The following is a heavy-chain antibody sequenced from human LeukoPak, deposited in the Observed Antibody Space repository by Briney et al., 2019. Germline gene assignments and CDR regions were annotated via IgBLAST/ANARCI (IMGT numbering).Heavy chain of an antibody. J-gene: IGHJ6*03. CDR1: GFTFSSYS. V-gene: IGHV3-48*04. CDR2: IISSSSTI. Sequence: SGGSLRLSCAASGFTFSSYSMNWVRQAPGKGLEWVSYIISSSSTIYYADSVKGRFTISRDNAKNSLYLQMNSLRAEDTAVYYCARDLDTMARIYYYYYMDVWGKGTTVTVSS. D-gene: IGHD3-10*01. CDR3: ARDLDTMARIYYYYYMDV.